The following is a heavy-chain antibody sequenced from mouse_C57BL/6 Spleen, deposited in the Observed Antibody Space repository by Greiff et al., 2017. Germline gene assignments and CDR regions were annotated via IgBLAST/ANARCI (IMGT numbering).Heavy chain of an antibody. CDR1: GFTFSSYG. V-gene: IGHV5-6*01. D-gene: IGHD2-4*01. CDR3: ARMGIIYYDYDEGYFDV. Sequence: EVKVVESGGDLVKPGGSLKLSCAASGFTFSSYGMSWVCQTPDKRLEWVATISSGGSYTYYPDSVKGRFTISRDNAKNTLYLQMSSLKSEDTAMYYCARMGIIYYDYDEGYFDVWGTGTTVTVSS. CDR2: ISSGGSYT. J-gene: IGHJ1*03.